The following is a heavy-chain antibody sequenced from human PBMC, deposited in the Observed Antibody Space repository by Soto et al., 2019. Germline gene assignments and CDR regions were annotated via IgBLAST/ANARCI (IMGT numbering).Heavy chain of an antibody. CDR2: IYHSGIP. CDR1: GGSVSSETHF. J-gene: IGHJ4*02. D-gene: IGHD1-26*01. V-gene: IGHV4-61*03. Sequence: QVQLQESGPGVVKSSETLSLTCAVSGGSVSSETHFWSWIRQPPGKALEWIGYIYHSGIPNSNPSLKARLTISVDKSQNHFSLSLASVTAADTAIYYCAREDMSGTYYFDSWGQGTLVTVSS. CDR3: AREDMSGTYYFDS.